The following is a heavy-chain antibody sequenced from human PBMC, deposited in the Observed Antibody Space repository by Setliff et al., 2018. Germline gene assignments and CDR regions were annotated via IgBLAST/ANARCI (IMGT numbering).Heavy chain of an antibody. V-gene: IGHV1-18*01. CDR2: ISAYNGNT. CDR3: ARLHCSGSSCYYDY. Sequence: ASVKVSCKASGYTFTNYGISWVRQAPGQGLEWMGWISAYNGNTNYAQKLQGRVTMTTDTSTSTAYMELSGLRSEDTAVYYCARLHCSGSSCYYDYWGQGTLVTVSS. D-gene: IGHD2-15*01. CDR1: GYTFTNYG. J-gene: IGHJ4*02.